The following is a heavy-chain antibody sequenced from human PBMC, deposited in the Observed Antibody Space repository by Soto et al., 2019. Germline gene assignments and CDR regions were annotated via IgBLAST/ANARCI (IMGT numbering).Heavy chain of an antibody. Sequence: PGESLKISCHASGYLFTSYLIAWVRQMPGKGLEFLGIVYAGDSGTRYSPSFQGQVTITVDKAINTAYLQWSSLKASESTMYYCARHFAGDYVNRGQGTLVTVSS. CDR1: GYLFTSYL. CDR3: ARHFAGDYVN. CDR2: VYAGDSGT. V-gene: IGHV5-51*01. D-gene: IGHD4-17*01. J-gene: IGHJ4*02.